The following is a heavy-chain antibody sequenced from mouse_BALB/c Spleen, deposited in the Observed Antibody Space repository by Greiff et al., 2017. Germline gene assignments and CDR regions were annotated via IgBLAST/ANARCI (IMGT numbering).Heavy chain of an antibody. CDR3: ARDYYGSSYVLFDY. D-gene: IGHD1-1*01. Sequence: QVHVKQPGAELVKPGASVKLSCKASGYTFTSYWMHWVKQRPGQGLEWIGEIDPSDSYTNYNQKFKGKATLTVDKSSSTAYMQLSSLTSEDSAVYYCARDYYGSSYVLFDYWGQGTTLTVSS. CDR1: GYTFTSYW. CDR2: IDPSDSYT. V-gene: IGHV1-69*02. J-gene: IGHJ2*01.